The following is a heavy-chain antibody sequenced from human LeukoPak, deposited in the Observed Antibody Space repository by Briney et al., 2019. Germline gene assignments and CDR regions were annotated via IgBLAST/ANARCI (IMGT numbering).Heavy chain of an antibody. CDR3: ARDRFPGYCSSTSCYLGYNWFDP. Sequence: SETLSLTCTVSGGSISSGGYYWSWIRQPAGKGLEWIGRIYTSGSTNYNPSLKSRVTMSVDTSKNQFSLKLSSVTAADTAVYYCARDRFPGYCSSTSCYLGYNWFDPWGQGTLVTVSS. D-gene: IGHD2-2*01. V-gene: IGHV4-61*02. J-gene: IGHJ5*02. CDR1: GGSISSGGYY. CDR2: IYTSGST.